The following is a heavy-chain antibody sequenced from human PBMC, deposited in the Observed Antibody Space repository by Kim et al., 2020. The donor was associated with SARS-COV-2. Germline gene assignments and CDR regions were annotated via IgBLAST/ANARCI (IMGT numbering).Heavy chain of an antibody. V-gene: IGHV3-21*01. D-gene: IGHD6-13*01. CDR3: ARSRILGQQLGGF. Sequence: GGSLRLSCAASGFIFSTYTMNWVRQAPGKGLEWVSSISGSGSDIYYAESLKGRFTISRDNAENSLFLEMNRLRAEDTGIYYCARSRILGQQLGGFWGQGTLVNVSS. CDR2: ISGSGSDI. CDR1: GFIFSTYT. J-gene: IGHJ4*02.